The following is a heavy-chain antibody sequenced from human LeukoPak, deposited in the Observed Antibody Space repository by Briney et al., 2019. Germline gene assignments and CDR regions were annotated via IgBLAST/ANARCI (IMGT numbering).Heavy chain of an antibody. CDR2: ISYDGSNK. V-gene: IGHV3-30*01. CDR1: GFTFSSYA. CDR3: ARDRIGGDYYYYYYMDV. J-gene: IGHJ6*03. Sequence: GGSLRLSCAASGFTFSSYAMHWIRQAPGKGLEWVAVISYDGSNKYYADSVKGRFTISRDNSKNTLYLQMNSLRAEDTAVYYCARDRIGGDYYYYYYMDVWGKGTTVTVSS. D-gene: IGHD1-26*01.